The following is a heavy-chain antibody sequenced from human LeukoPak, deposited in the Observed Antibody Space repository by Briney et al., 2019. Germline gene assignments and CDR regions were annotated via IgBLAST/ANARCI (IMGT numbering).Heavy chain of an antibody. Sequence: GGSLRPSCASSGFTFSDYDMHWVRQATGKGLEGVSAIGTAGDTYYTGSVKGRFTISRENAKNSLYLQMNSLRAGNTAVYYCARVAKERVGGVYYFAYSGQGTLVTVSS. V-gene: IGHV3-13*01. CDR3: ARVAKERVGGVYYFAY. CDR2: IGTAGDT. D-gene: IGHD1-1*01. J-gene: IGHJ4*02. CDR1: GFTFSDYD.